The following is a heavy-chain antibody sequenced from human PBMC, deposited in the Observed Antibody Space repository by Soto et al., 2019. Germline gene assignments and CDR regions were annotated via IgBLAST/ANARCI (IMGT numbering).Heavy chain of an antibody. CDR3: ERDNGELGPSVGGY. CDR1: GFTFNTYG. V-gene: IGHV3-33*03. CDR2: IYYDGRNK. Sequence: QVQLVESGGGVVQPGRSLRLSCAASGFTFNTYGMHWVRQAPGKGLEWVAVIYYDGRNKYYADSVKGRFTISRDNSKNTLNMQMNSLGVEDTAVYYCERDNGELGPSVGGYWGQGTLVTVSS. J-gene: IGHJ4*02. D-gene: IGHD1-26*01.